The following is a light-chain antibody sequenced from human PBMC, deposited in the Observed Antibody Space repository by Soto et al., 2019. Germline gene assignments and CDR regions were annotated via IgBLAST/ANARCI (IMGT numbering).Light chain of an antibody. V-gene: IGLV2-14*01. CDR2: EVS. Sequence: HYVLTQPASVSGSPGQSITISCTGTSSDVGAYDYVSWYQQHPDKDPKLMIFEVSDRPSGVSNSFSGSNSGNTASLTISGLQAEDEAEYFCFSFTTTRTHVFGTGTRVTVL. CDR1: SSDVGAYDY. CDR3: FSFTTTRTHV. J-gene: IGLJ1*01.